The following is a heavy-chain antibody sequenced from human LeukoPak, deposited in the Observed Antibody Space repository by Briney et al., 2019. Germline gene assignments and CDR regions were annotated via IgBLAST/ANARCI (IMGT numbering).Heavy chain of an antibody. CDR3: AKTGPNFDY. V-gene: IGHV3-9*01. CDR2: ISWNSGSI. CDR1: GLTFDDYA. Sequence: GGSLRLSCAASGLTFDDYAMHWARKAQGKALEWVSGISWNSGSIGYADSVKGRFTISRDNAKNSLYLQMNSLRAEDTALYYCAKTGPNFDYWGQGTLVTVSS. J-gene: IGHJ4*02.